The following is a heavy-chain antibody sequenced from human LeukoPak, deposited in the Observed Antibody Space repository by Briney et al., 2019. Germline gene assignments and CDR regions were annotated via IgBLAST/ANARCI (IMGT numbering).Heavy chain of an antibody. J-gene: IGHJ4*02. CDR3: AKDIRVAAAGLDY. CDR1: GFTFDDYT. D-gene: IGHD6-13*01. Sequence: GGSLRLPCAASGFTFDDYTMHWVRQAPGKGLEWVSLISWDGGSTYYADSVKGRFTISRDNSKNSLYLQMNSLRTEDTAFYYCAKDIRVAAAGLDYWGQGTLVTVSS. V-gene: IGHV3-43*01. CDR2: ISWDGGST.